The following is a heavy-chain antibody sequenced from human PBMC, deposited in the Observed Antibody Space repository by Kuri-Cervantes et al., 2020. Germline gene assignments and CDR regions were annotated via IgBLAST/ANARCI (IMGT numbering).Heavy chain of an antibody. Sequence: GESLKISCAASGFPFSSDAMHWVRQAPGKGLEWVAAISYDGRNTHHADSVKGRFTISRDNSKNTLYLQMNSLRAEDTAVYYCARARRYSSGPPWGHWGQGTLVTVSS. CDR3: ARARRYSSGPPWGH. J-gene: IGHJ1*01. V-gene: IGHV3-30*04. CDR2: ISYDGRNT. CDR1: GFPFSSDA. D-gene: IGHD6-19*01.